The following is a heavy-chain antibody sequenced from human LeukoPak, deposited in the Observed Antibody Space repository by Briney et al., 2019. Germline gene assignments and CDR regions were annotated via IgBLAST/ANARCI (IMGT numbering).Heavy chain of an antibody. Sequence: SETLSFTCIVSGGSITSNTYFWDWIRQTPGKGLEWIGSIYYSGSTYYNPSLKSRVTISLDTSKNQFSLKLSSVTAADTAMYYCARVKRKYQLLKPLHETPSHYFDYWGQGTLVTVSS. J-gene: IGHJ4*02. CDR3: ARVKRKYQLLKPLHETPSHYFDY. D-gene: IGHD2-2*01. CDR1: GGSITSNTYF. CDR2: IYYSGST. V-gene: IGHV4-39*07.